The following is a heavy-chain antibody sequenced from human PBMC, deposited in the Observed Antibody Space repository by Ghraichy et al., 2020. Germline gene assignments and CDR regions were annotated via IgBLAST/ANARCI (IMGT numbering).Heavy chain of an antibody. V-gene: IGHV4-34*01. CDR2: INHSGST. Sequence: SETLSLTCAVYGGSFSGYYWSWIRQPPGKGLEWIGEINHSGSTNYNPSLKSRVTILVDTSKNQFSLKLSSVTAADTAVYYCAREAAGITMVRGGPTYYYYMDVWGKGTTVTVSS. CDR3: AREAAGITMVRGGPTYYYYMDV. CDR1: GGSFSGYY. J-gene: IGHJ6*03. D-gene: IGHD3-10*01.